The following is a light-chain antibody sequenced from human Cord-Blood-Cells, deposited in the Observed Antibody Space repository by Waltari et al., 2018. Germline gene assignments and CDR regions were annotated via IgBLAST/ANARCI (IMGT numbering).Light chain of an antibody. CDR1: QSISSY. CDR2: AAS. V-gene: IGKV1-39*01. Sequence: DIQMTQSPSSLSASVGDRVTITCRASQSISSYLNLYQQKPGKAPKLLIYAASSLQSGVPSRFSGSGSGTDFTLTISSLQPEDFATYYCQQSYSTPLTFGGVTKVEIK. CDR3: QQSYSTPLT. J-gene: IGKJ4*01.